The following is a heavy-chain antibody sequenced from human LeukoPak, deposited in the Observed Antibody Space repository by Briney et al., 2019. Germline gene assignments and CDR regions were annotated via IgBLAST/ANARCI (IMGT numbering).Heavy chain of an antibody. CDR2: ISYSGST. CDR1: GGSISSSSYH. J-gene: IGHJ4*02. V-gene: IGHV4-39*01. D-gene: IGHD2-8*02. Sequence: SETLSLTCTVSGGSISSSSYHWGWIRQPPGKGLEWIGSISYSGSTYYNLSLKSRVTISVDTSKNQFSLKLNSLTAADTAVYFCARLGGVYGGYYFDYWGQGTLVTVSS. CDR3: ARLGGVYGGYYFDY.